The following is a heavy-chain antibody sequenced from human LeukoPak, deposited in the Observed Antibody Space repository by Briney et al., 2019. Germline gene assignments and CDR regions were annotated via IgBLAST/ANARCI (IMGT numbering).Heavy chain of an antibody. CDR3: ARGPPGVESVVAALYYGMDV. Sequence: SETLSLTCNVSGGSISSTSYYWDWIRQPPGKGLEWIGSSCYSGSTYYNPSLKSRVTISVDTSKNQFSLKLSSVTAADTAVYYCARGPPGVESVVAALYYGMDVWGKGTTVTVSS. V-gene: IGHV4-39*01. CDR1: GGSISSTSYY. CDR2: SCYSGST. D-gene: IGHD2-15*01. J-gene: IGHJ6*04.